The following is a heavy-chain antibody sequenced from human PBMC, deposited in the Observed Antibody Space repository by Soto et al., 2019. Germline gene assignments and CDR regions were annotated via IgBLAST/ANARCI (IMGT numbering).Heavy chain of an antibody. D-gene: IGHD1-26*01. CDR3: SAGVGDAF. CDR2: INQDGSEK. J-gene: IGHJ4*02. V-gene: IGHV3-7*01. Sequence: EVHLVESGGGLVQTGGSLRLSCAIFESTVSRDWMNWVRQAPGKGLEWVAHINQDGSEKYYVDSVKGRFTISRDNAKKSLYRQVNSLRPAETAMYYCSAGVGDAFWGQGIVVTVSS. CDR1: ESTVSRDW.